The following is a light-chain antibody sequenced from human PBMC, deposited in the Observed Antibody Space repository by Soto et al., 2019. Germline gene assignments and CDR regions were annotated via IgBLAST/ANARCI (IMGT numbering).Light chain of an antibody. CDR2: WAS. CDR1: QSVLFRSNNRNY. J-gene: IGKJ5*01. CDR3: QQYYSAPLT. Sequence: DIVMTQSPDSLAVSLGERATINCKSSQSVLFRSNNRNYLAWFQQKPGQPPKLITYWASTRESGVPDRFTGSGSGTDFTLTIRNLQAEDVAVYYCQQYYSAPLTFGQETRLELK. V-gene: IGKV4-1*01.